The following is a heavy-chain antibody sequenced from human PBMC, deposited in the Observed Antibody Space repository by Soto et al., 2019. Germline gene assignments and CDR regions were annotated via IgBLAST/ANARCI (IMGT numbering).Heavy chain of an antibody. Sequence: ADPLSLTFTVSGGSVSSGSFYWGWIRQPPGKGLEWIGSIYYSGSTYYNPSLKSRVTISVDTSKNQFSLKLSSVTAADTAVYYCARHTPAISISDHWGQG. CDR3: ARHTPAISISDH. V-gene: IGHV4-39*01. D-gene: IGHD2-15*01. CDR1: GGSVSSGSFY. CDR2: IYYSGST. J-gene: IGHJ1*01.